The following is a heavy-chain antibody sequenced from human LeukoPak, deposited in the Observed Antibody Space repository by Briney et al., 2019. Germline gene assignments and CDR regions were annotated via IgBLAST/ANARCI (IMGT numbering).Heavy chain of an antibody. CDR2: IKSKTDGGTT. CDR1: GFTFSNAW. Sequence: GGSLRLSCAASGFTFSNAWMSWVRQAPGKGLEWVGRIKSKTDGGTTDYAAPVKGRFTISRDDSKNTLYLQMNSLRTEDTAVYYCTTDITMIVVVITTYWGQGTLVTVSS. V-gene: IGHV3-15*01. CDR3: TTDITMIVVVITTY. D-gene: IGHD3-22*01. J-gene: IGHJ4*02.